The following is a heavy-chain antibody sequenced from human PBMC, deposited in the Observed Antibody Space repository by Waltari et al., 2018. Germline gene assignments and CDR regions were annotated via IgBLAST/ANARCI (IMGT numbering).Heavy chain of an antibody. J-gene: IGHJ6*03. CDR1: GGTFSSYA. V-gene: IGHV1-46*01. D-gene: IGHD2-8*02. CDR3: ARALVDTDYYYYMDV. CDR2: INPSGGST. Sequence: QVQLVQSGAEVKKPGSSVTVSCKASGGTFSSYAISWVRQAPGQGLEWMGIINPSGGSTSYAQKFQGRVTMTRDTSTSTVYMELSSLRSEDTAVYYCARALVDTDYYYYMDVWGKGTTVTVSS.